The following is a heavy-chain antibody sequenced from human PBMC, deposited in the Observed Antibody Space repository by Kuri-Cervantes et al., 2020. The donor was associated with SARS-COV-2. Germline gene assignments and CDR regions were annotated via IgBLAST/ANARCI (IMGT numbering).Heavy chain of an antibody. CDR2: ISGSGGST. CDR1: GFTFSSYA. Sequence: GGSLRLSCAASGFTFSSYAMSWVRQAPGKGLEWVSAISGSGGSTYYADSVKGRFTISRDNSKNTLYLQMNSLRAEDTAVYYRAKDLYNWNSNDAFDIWGQGTMVTVSS. CDR3: AKDLYNWNSNDAFDI. V-gene: IGHV3-23*01. J-gene: IGHJ3*02. D-gene: IGHD1-20*01.